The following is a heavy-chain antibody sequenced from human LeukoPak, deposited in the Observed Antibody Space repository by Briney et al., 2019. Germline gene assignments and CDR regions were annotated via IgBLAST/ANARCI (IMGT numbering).Heavy chain of an antibody. Sequence: GESLKISCKGSGYSFTSYWIGWVRQMPGKGLEWMGIIYPGDSDTRYSPSFQGQVTISADKSISTAYLQWSSLKASDTAMYYCARRPGGGGYYYDSSGYGYYFDYWGQGTLVTVSS. CDR3: ARRPGGGGYYYDSSGYGYYFDY. D-gene: IGHD3-22*01. CDR2: IYPGDSDT. J-gene: IGHJ4*02. V-gene: IGHV5-51*01. CDR1: GYSFTSYW.